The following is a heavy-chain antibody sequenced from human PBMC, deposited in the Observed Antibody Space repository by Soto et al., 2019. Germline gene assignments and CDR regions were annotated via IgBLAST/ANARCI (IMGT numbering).Heavy chain of an antibody. CDR2: IYYSGST. V-gene: IGHV4-39*01. J-gene: IGHJ6*02. D-gene: IGHD6-13*01. CDR1: GGSISSSSYY. Sequence: SETLSLTCTVSGGSISSSSYYWGWIRQPPGKGLEWIGSIYYSGSTYYNPSLKSRVTISVDTSKNQFSLKLSSVTAADTAVYYCARPGYSISWYGSAGYDYGMDVWGQGTTVTVSS. CDR3: ARPGYSISWYGSAGYDYGMDV.